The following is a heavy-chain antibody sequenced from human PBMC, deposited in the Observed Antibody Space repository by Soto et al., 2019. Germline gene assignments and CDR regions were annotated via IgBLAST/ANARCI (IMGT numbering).Heavy chain of an antibody. J-gene: IGHJ4*02. CDR1: GDSISSGDYY. CDR3: ARARRVGSTRLGLPNLDY. CDR2: IYYSGST. V-gene: IGHV4-30-4*01. Sequence: QVRLQESGPGLVKPSQTLSLTCTVSGDSISSGDYYWSWIRQPPGKGLEWIGYIYYSGSTYYNPSLKSRLTIAVDTSTNQFSLKLTSLTAADTAVYYCARARRVGSTRLGLPNLDYWGQGSLVTVSS. D-gene: IGHD1-26*01.